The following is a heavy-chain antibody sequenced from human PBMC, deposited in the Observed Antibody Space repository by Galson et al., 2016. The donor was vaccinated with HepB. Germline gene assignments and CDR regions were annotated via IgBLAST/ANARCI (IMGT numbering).Heavy chain of an antibody. CDR3: ARDPTGTTYYGMDV. CDR1: GYMFTSHY. V-gene: IGHV1-46*04. Sequence: SVKVSCKASGYMFTSHYIHWVRQAPGQGLEWMGIIDPSVSRTTYAEHLQGRVTMTSDTSTATVHMELSSLRSEDTAIYFCARDPTGTTYYGMDVWGQGTTVTVSS. CDR2: IDPSVSRT. J-gene: IGHJ6*02. D-gene: IGHD1-14*01.